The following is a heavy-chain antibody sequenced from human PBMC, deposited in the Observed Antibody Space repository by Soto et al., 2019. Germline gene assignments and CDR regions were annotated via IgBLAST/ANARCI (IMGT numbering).Heavy chain of an antibody. CDR3: AKDRSTMRWFDP. CDR2: VQMSGTT. J-gene: IGHJ5*02. D-gene: IGHD1-1*01. Sequence: SETLSLTCAVSGASVRSYHWSWIRLAAGKGLEWIGRVQMSGTTNYNPSRKTRVTMSLDTSKNEVSLRMTSVTAADTAVYFCAKDRSTMRWFDPWGQGTLVTVSS. V-gene: IGHV4-4*07. CDR1: GASVRSYH.